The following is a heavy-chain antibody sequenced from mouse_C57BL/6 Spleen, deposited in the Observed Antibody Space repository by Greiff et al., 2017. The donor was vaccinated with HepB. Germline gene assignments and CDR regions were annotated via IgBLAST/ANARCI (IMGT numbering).Heavy chain of an antibody. Sequence: VQLKESGGGLVQPKGSLKLSCAASGFTFNTYAMHWVRQAPGKGLEWVARIRSKSSNYATYYADSVKDRFTISRDDSQSMLYLQMNNLKTEDTAMYYCVRDPSITTVKYAMDYWGQGTSVTVSS. CDR1: GFTFNTYA. CDR3: VRDPSITTVKYAMDY. J-gene: IGHJ4*01. V-gene: IGHV10-3*01. D-gene: IGHD1-1*01. CDR2: IRSKSSNYAT.